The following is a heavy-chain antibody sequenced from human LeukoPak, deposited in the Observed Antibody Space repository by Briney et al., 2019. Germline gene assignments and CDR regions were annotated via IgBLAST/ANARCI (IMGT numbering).Heavy chain of an antibody. CDR2: IYPGGSA. CDR3: ARDRRSGLGHAFDI. V-gene: IGHV3-53*01. D-gene: IGHD3-3*01. J-gene: IGHJ3*02. Sequence: GGSLRLSCAASEFTVSSTYITWLRQAPGKGLEWVSVIYPGGSALYADSVKGRFTISRDISKNIVYLQTNNLRVEDTAVYYCARDRRSGLGHAFDIWGQGTMVTVSS. CDR1: EFTVSSTY.